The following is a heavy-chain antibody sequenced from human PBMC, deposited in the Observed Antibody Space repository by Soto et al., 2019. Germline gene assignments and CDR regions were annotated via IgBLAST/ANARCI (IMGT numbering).Heavy chain of an antibody. CDR2: IYWDDDK. V-gene: IGHV2-5*02. CDR1: GFSLSTSGVG. Sequence: QITLKESGPTLVKPTQTLTLTCTFSGFSLSTSGVGVGWIRQPPGKALEWLALIYWDDDKRYSPSLKSRLTITKDTSKNQVVLTMTNMDPVDTATYYCAHSISHTMVRAFDAFDIWGQGTMVTVSS. CDR3: AHSISHTMVRAFDAFDI. J-gene: IGHJ3*02. D-gene: IGHD3-10*01.